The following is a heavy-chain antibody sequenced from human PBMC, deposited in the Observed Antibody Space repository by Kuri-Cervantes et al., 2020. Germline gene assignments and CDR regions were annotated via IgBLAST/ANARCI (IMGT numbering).Heavy chain of an antibody. CDR3: ARSPGLAYSSSWYSFDY. D-gene: IGHD6-13*01. V-gene: IGHV3-30*03. CDR1: GFTFSSYG. J-gene: IGHJ4*02. CDR2: ISYDGSNK. Sequence: GGSLRLSCAASGFTFSSYGMHWVRQAPGKGLEWVAVISYDGSNKYYADSVKGRFTISRDNSKNTLYLQMNSLRAEDTAVYYCARSPGLAYSSSWYSFDYWGQGTLVTVSS.